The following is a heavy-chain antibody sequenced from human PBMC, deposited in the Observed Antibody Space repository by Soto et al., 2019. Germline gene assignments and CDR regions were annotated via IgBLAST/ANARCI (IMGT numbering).Heavy chain of an antibody. D-gene: IGHD5-18*01. CDR3: ARTRYNYGPYYFDY. V-gene: IGHV4-39*07. J-gene: IGHJ4*02. CDR2: IYYSGST. Sequence: PSETLSLTCTVSGGSISSSSYYWGWIRQPPGKGLEWIGSIYYSGSTYYNPSLKSRVTISVDTSKNQFSLKLSSVTAADTAVYYCARTRYNYGPYYFDYWGQGTLVTVAS. CDR1: GGSISSSSYY.